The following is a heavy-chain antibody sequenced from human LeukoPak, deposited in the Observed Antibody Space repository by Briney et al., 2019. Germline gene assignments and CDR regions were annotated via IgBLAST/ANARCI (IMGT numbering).Heavy chain of an antibody. Sequence: GGSLRLSCTASGFTFSSYSMTWVRQAPGKGLEWVSSISSSSSYIYYADSVKGRFTISRDNAKNSLYLQMNSLRAEDTAVYYCARDGRMATTDTEQFDYWGQGTLVTVSS. CDR2: ISSSSSYI. CDR1: GFTFSSYS. J-gene: IGHJ4*02. D-gene: IGHD5-24*01. CDR3: ARDGRMATTDTEQFDY. V-gene: IGHV3-21*04.